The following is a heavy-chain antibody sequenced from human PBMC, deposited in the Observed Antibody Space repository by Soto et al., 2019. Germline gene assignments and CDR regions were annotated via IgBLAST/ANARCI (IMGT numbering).Heavy chain of an antibody. CDR2: ISYDGSNK. J-gene: IGHJ6*02. D-gene: IGHD4-17*01. CDR1: GFTFSSYA. V-gene: IGHV3-30-3*01. CDR3: ASIVEDYGGNYHYYYYGMDV. Sequence: LRLSCAASGFTFSSYAMHWVRQAPGKGLEWVAVISYDGSNKYYADSVKGRFTISRDNSKNTLYLQMNSLRAEDTAVYYCASIVEDYGGNYHYYYYGMDVWGQGTTVTVSS.